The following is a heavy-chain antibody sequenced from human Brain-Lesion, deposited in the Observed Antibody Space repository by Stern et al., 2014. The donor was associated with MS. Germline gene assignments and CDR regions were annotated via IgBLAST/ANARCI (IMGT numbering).Heavy chain of an antibody. CDR2: IYYSGFT. CDR1: GGSISSSTYY. V-gene: IGHV4-39*01. J-gene: IGHJ4*02. D-gene: IGHD1-26*01. Sequence: QVQLQESGPGLVKPSETLSLTCTVSGGSISSSTYYWAWIRQPPGQGLEWIGNIYYSGFTYYNPSLKSRVTISVDMSKNQSSLKLSSVTAADTAIYYCARHDSVPRPSQLYSARDRGPGYFDYWGQGTLVTVSS. CDR3: ARHDSVPRPSQLYSARDRGPGYFDY.